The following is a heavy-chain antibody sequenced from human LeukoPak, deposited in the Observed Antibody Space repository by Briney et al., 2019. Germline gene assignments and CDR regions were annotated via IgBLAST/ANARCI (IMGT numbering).Heavy chain of an antibody. CDR3: ARVRGSGYNWFDP. J-gene: IGHJ5*02. V-gene: IGHV3-53*01. CDR2: IYSGGST. CDR1: GFTVSSNY. Sequence: GGSLRLSCAASGFTVSSNYMSWVRQAPGKGLEWVSVIYSGGSTYYADSVKGRFTISRDNSKNTLYLQMNSLRAEDTAVYYCARVRGSGYNWFDPWGQGTLVTVSS. D-gene: IGHD3-10*01.